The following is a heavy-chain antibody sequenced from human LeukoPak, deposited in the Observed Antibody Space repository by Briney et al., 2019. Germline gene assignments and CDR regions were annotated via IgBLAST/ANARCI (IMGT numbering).Heavy chain of an antibody. Sequence: GGSLRLSCAASGFTFSSYGIHWVRQAPGKGLEWVAVISYDGSNKYHADSVKGRFTISRDNSKNTLYLQMNSLRAEDTAVYYCAKFPWSGYPFDYWGQGTLVTVSS. D-gene: IGHD3-3*01. J-gene: IGHJ4*02. CDR3: AKFPWSGYPFDY. V-gene: IGHV3-30*18. CDR1: GFTFSSYG. CDR2: ISYDGSNK.